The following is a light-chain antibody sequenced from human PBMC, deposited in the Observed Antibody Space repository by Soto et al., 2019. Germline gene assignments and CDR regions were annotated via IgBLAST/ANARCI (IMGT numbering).Light chain of an antibody. J-gene: IGKJ4*01. CDR2: WAS. Sequence: DIVITQSPDSLAVSLGERATINCRSSQSVLYSSNNKDTIAWYQQKPGKPPRLLIYWASTRESGVPDRFSGSGSGTYFSLTISSLKAEDVAVYYCQQYYDLLTFGGRTKVEIK. V-gene: IGKV4-1*01. CDR1: QSVLYSSNNKDT. CDR3: QQYYDLLT.